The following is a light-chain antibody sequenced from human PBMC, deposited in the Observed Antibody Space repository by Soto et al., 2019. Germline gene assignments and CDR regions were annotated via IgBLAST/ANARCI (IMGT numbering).Light chain of an antibody. CDR1: QSVSSSY. Sequence: EEPVTHSCMSSQSVSSSYLTWYQQKPGQAPRLLIYGASTRATSIPARFSGSGSGTDFTLTMSCLQPEEFALYFCERYGSAAVSFGQGTRLEIK. CDR2: GAS. V-gene: IGKV3-20*01. CDR3: ERYGSAAVS. J-gene: IGKJ5*01.